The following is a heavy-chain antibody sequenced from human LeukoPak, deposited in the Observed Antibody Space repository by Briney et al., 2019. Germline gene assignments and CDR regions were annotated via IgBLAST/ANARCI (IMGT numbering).Heavy chain of an antibody. CDR1: GFTFSSYS. V-gene: IGHV3-21*01. CDR3: ARDVVGNLVGAFDI. D-gene: IGHD1-7*01. J-gene: IGHJ3*02. Sequence: GGSLRLSCAASGFTFSSYSMNWVRQAPGKGLEWVSSISSSSSYIYYADSVKGRFTISRDNAKNSLYLQMNSLRAEDTTVYYCARDVVGNLVGAFDIWGQGTMVSVSS. CDR2: ISSSSSYI.